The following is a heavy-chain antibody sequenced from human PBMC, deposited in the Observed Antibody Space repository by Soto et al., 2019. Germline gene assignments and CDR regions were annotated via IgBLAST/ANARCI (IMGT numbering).Heavy chain of an antibody. Sequence: GGSLRLSCAASGFTFSSYGMHWVRQAPGKGLEWVAVIWYDGSNKYYADSVKGRFTISRDNAKNSLYLQMNSLRAEDTATYYCARVHYYDSSGFYLWGQGTLVTVSS. J-gene: IGHJ4*02. CDR1: GFTFSSYG. V-gene: IGHV3-33*01. D-gene: IGHD3-22*01. CDR2: IWYDGSNK. CDR3: ARVHYYDSSGFYL.